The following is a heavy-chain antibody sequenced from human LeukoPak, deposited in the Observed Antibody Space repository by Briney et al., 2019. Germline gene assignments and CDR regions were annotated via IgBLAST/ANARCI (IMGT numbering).Heavy chain of an antibody. Sequence: RPGGSLRLSCAASGFTFSSYGMHWVRQAPGKGLEWVAVISYDGSNKYYADSVKGRFTISRDNSKDTLYLQMNSLRAEDTAVYYCARDRYGDYGSCDYWGQGTLVTVSS. V-gene: IGHV3-30*03. J-gene: IGHJ4*02. CDR2: ISYDGSNK. D-gene: IGHD4-17*01. CDR3: ARDRYGDYGSCDY. CDR1: GFTFSSYG.